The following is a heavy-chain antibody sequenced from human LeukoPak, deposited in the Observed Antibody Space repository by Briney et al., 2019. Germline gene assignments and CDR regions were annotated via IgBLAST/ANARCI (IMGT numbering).Heavy chain of an antibody. CDR3: ARGPTPGVVVVVAQFDP. Sequence: SETLSLTCTVSGGSISSYYWSWIRQPPGKGLEWIGYIYYSGSTNYNPSLKSRVTISVDTSKNQFSLRLSSVTAADTAVYYCARGPTPGVVVVVAQFDPWGQGTTVTVSS. CDR2: IYYSGST. V-gene: IGHV4-59*01. J-gene: IGHJ6*02. D-gene: IGHD2-15*01. CDR1: GGSISSYY.